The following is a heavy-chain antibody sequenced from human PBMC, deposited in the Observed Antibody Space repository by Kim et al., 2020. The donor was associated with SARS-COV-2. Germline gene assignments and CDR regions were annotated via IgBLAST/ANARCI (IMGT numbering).Heavy chain of an antibody. J-gene: IGHJ6*02. CDR1: GGSISSGGYY. CDR3: ARAHYYGSGSYNQNYGMDV. CDR2: IYYSRST. V-gene: IGHV4-31*03. D-gene: IGHD3-10*01. Sequence: SETLSLTCTVSGGSISSGGYYWSWIRQHPGKGLEWIGYIYYSRSTYYNPSLKSRVTISVDTSKNQFSLKLSSVTAADTAVYYCARAHYYGSGSYNQNYGMDVWGQGTTVTVSS.